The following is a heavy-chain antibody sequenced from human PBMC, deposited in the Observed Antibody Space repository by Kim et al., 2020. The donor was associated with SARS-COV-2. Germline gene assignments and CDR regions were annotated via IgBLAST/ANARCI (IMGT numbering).Heavy chain of an antibody. J-gene: IGHJ1*01. CDR2: ISVGGGVT. CDR1: GFLFGRYD. D-gene: IGHD3-22*01. CDR3: AKVADYDGSGYLSD. Sequence: GGSLRLSCVASGFLFGRYDMTWVRQAPGKGLEWVSRISVGGGVTYHADAVKGRITVSRDNSNNTLFLQMNSLRAEDTAVYYCAKVADYDGSGYLSDWGQG. V-gene: IGHV3-23*01.